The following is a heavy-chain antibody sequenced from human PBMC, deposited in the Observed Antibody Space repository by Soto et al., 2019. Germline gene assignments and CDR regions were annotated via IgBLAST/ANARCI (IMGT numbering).Heavy chain of an antibody. D-gene: IGHD7-27*01. CDR3: ARRTLGSAIGIGDY. Sequence: QIQLVQSGAEVKVPGASVKVSCRASGYIFNNYGITWVRQAPGQGLEWMGFIAADNGDTKFAEKLQGRGRMTTETSKNTAYMELRNLRSDDTALYYCARRTLGSAIGIGDYWGQGTLVTVSS. J-gene: IGHJ4*02. V-gene: IGHV1-18*01. CDR2: IAADNGDT. CDR1: GYIFNNYG.